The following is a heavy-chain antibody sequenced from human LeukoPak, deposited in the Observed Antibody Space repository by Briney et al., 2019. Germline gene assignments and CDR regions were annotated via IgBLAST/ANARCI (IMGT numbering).Heavy chain of an antibody. CDR2: FDPEDGET. D-gene: IGHD4-17*01. CDR1: GYTFTSY. Sequence: ASVKVSCKASGYTFTSYDITWVRQAPGQGLEWMGGFDPEDGETIYAQKFQGRVTMTEDTSTDTAYMELSSLRSEDTAVYYCATVRTVTYGGFLSKGRKRYYFDYWGQGTLVTVSS. CDR3: ATVRTVTYGGFLSKGRKRYYFDY. V-gene: IGHV1-24*01. J-gene: IGHJ4*02.